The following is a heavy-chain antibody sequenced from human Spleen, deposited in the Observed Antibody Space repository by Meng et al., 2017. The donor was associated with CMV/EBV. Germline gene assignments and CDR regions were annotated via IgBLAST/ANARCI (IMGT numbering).Heavy chain of an antibody. D-gene: IGHD4-11*01. J-gene: IGHJ4*02. CDR2: IKQDGSEK. Sequence: GESLKISCAASGFTFSSYWMSWVRQAPGKGLEWVANIKQDGSEKYYVDSVKGRFTISRDNAKNSLYLQLNSLRAEDTAVYYCVRSSTRGYWGQGTLVTVSS. CDR3: VRSSTRGY. V-gene: IGHV3-7*01. CDR1: GFTFSSYW.